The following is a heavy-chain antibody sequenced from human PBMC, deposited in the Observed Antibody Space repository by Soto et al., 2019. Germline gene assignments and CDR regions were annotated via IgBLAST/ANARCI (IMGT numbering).Heavy chain of an antibody. V-gene: IGHV3-21*01. CDR3: ARARGDSYYYGMDV. J-gene: IGHJ6*02. CDR1: AFTFSTYS. Sequence: GGSLRLSCVASAFTFSTYSMIWVRQAPGNGLEWVSSISSTSRYTYYADSVQGRFTISRDNAKNSLYLQMNSLRAEDTALYYCARARGDSYYYGMDVWGQGTTVTVSS. D-gene: IGHD4-17*01. CDR2: ISSTSRYT.